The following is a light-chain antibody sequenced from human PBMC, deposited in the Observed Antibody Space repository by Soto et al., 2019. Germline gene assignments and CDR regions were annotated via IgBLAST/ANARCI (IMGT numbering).Light chain of an antibody. CDR3: QQYGYWPRT. Sequence: MVMTQSPPTLSVSPGEGATLACRASQSLRSNLAWYQQKPGQAPRLLIYGASTRATGIPARFSGSGSGTDFTLTISGLQSEDSAVYYCQQYGYWPRTFGQGTKVEI. CDR2: GAS. J-gene: IGKJ1*01. V-gene: IGKV3-15*01. CDR1: QSLRSN.